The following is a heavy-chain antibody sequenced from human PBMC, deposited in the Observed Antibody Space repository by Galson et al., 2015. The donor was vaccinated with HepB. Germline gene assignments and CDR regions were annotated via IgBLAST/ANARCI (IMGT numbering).Heavy chain of an antibody. CDR2: ISDNGVT. CDR1: GFTFSSYA. J-gene: IGHJ4*02. D-gene: IGHD3-3*01. V-gene: IGHV3-23*01. CDR3: ARDVWGGVVIPFDY. Sequence: SLRLSCAASGFTFSSYAMSWVRQAPGKGLEWVSAISDNGVTYYADSVKGRFTISRDNSKNTLYLQMNSLRAEDTAVGYCARDVWGGVVIPFDYWGQGTLVTVSS.